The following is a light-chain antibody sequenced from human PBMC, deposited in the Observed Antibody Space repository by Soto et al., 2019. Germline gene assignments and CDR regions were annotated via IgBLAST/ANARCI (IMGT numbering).Light chain of an antibody. CDR2: ENN. CDR1: SSNIGNNY. V-gene: IGLV1-51*02. J-gene: IGLJ3*02. CDR3: GTWDSSLSAWV. Sequence: QSVLTQPPSVSAAPGQKVTISCSGSSSNIGNNYVSWYQQLPGTAPKLLIYENNRRPSGIPDRFSGSKSATSATLGITGLQTGDEAHYYCGTWDSSLSAWVFGGGTKLTVL.